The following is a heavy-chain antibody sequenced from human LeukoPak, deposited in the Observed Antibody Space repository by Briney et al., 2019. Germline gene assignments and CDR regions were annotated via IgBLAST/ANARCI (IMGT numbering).Heavy chain of an antibody. CDR3: ARVRDRSSYFYDLDY. J-gene: IGHJ4*02. Sequence: SETLSLTCTVSGGSISSYYWSWIRQPPGEGLEWIGYIHYSGSTNYNPSLKSRVTISVDTSKNQFSLKLSSVTAADTAVYYCARVRDRSSYFYDLDYWGQGTLVTVSS. V-gene: IGHV4-59*01. CDR2: IHYSGST. CDR1: GGSISSYY. D-gene: IGHD3-22*01.